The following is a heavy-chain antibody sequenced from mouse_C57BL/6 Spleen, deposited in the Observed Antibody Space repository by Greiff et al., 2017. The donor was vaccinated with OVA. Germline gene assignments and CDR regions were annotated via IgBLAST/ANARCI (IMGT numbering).Heavy chain of an antibody. CDR3: ARNPGFDY. CDR2: IDPSDSYT. J-gene: IGHJ2*01. Sequence: QVQLKQPGAELVRPGTSVKLSCKASGYTFTSYWMHWVKQRPGQGLEWIGVIDPSDSYTNYNQKFKGKATLTVDTSSSTAYMQLSSLTSEDAAVYYCARNPGFDYWGQGTTLTVSA. V-gene: IGHV1-59*01. CDR1: GYTFTSYW.